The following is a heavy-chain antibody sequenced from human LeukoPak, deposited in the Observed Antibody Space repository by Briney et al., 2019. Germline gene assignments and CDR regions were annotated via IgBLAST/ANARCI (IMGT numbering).Heavy chain of an antibody. CDR1: GGSISSSY. CDR2: FYDTVST. CDR3: ARHGAFSTRGFCSSSNCYVDGLQA. V-gene: IGHV4-59*08. Sequence: ASETLSLTCTVSGGSISSSYWSWIRQSPGKGLEWIGYFYDTVSTKYNPSLKRRVSISTDTSKNQVSLKLNSVTAADTAVYYRARHGAFSTRGFCSSSNCYVDGLQAWGQGTTVIVSS. D-gene: IGHD2-2*01. J-gene: IGHJ6*02.